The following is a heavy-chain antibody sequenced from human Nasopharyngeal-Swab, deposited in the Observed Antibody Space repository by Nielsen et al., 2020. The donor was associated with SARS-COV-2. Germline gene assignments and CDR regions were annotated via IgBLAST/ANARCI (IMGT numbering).Heavy chain of an antibody. J-gene: IGHJ4*02. D-gene: IGHD1-26*01. CDR1: GFTFSDYY. CDR3: ARGYTGWGY. Sequence: GSLKISCEVSGFTFSDYYMSWIRQAPGKGLEWISHFSSSGSSIYYADPVKGRFTISRDNAKNSVYLQMNSLRGEDTAVYYCARGYTGWGYWGQGTLVTVSS. V-gene: IGHV3-11*01. CDR2: FSSSGSSI.